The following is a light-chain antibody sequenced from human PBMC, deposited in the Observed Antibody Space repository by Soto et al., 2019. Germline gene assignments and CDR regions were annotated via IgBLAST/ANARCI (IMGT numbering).Light chain of an antibody. J-gene: IGKJ1*01. Sequence: DIQMTQSPYTLSASVGDRVTITCRASQSIRSWLAWYQQKPRKSPKLLIYDASSLESGVPSRFSGSGSGTEFTLTISSLQPDDFATYYCQQYNSYPWTFGQGTKVEIK. CDR1: QSIRSW. V-gene: IGKV1-5*01. CDR3: QQYNSYPWT. CDR2: DAS.